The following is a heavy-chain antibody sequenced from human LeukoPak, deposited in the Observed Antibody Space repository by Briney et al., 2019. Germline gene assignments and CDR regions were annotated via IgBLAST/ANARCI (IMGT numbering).Heavy chain of an antibody. CDR3: ARDQQLGGHSYYYYGMDV. V-gene: IGHV3-23*01. D-gene: IGHD3-16*01. J-gene: IGHJ6*02. Sequence: GGSLRLSCVGSGFTSIAYALTWARQAPGKGLEWVSGISGGGLTTYYADSVKGRFTISRDNSKNTLYLQMNSLRADDTAIYYCARDQQLGGHSYYYYGMDVWGQGTTVTVSS. CDR2: ISGGGLTT. CDR1: GFTSIAYA.